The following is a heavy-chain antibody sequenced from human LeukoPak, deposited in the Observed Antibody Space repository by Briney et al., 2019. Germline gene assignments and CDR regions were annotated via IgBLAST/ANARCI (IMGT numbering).Heavy chain of an antibody. V-gene: IGHV3-48*04. CDR1: GFTFSSYS. J-gene: IGHJ4*02. CDR2: ISSSSSTI. D-gene: IGHD3-10*01. Sequence: GGSLRLSCAASGFTFSSYSMNWVRQAPGKGLEWVSYISSSSSTIYYADSVKGRFTISRDNAKNSLYLQTNSLRAEDTAVYYCARGLWGSFPITMVRGVIITGFDYWGQGTLVTVSS. CDR3: ARGLWGSFPITMVRGVIITGFDY.